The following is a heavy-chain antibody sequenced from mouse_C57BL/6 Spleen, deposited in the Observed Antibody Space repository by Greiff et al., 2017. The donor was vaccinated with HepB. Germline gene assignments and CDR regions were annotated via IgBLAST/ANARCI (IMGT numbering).Heavy chain of an antibody. CDR1: GYTFTSYW. Sequence: QVQLQQPGAELVMPGASVKLSCKASGYTFTSYWMHWVKQRPGQGLEWIGEIDPSDSYTNYNQKFKGKSTLTVDKSSSTAYMQLSSLTSEDSAVYYWARRLRGDYFDDWGQGTTLTVSS. J-gene: IGHJ2*01. V-gene: IGHV1-69*01. CDR3: ARRLRGDYFDD. CDR2: IDPSDSYT. D-gene: IGHD3-2*02.